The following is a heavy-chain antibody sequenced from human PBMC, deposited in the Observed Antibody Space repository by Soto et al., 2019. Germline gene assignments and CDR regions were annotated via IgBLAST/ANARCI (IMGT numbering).Heavy chain of an antibody. J-gene: IGHJ4*02. CDR3: VRDSRTGCSSINCYMH. V-gene: IGHV4-4*02. D-gene: IGHD2-15*01. CDR1: GDSLTNNHW. Sequence: QLQLRESGPGLVQPSGTLSLTCDVSGDSLTNNHWWSWVRQAPGKGLEWIGEIWHTGRPNYNPSLTSRVAISIDKSKYQFSLKLISVTAADTAVYYCVRDSRTGCSSINCYMHWGQGTLVTVSS. CDR2: IWHTGRP.